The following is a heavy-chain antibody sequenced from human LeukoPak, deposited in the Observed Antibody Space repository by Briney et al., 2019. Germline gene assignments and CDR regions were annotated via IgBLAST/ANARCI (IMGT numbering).Heavy chain of an antibody. CDR3: ARVARSYYYDGLGF. J-gene: IGHJ4*02. Sequence: TGGSLRLSCAASGLIFSSYEMTWVRQAPGKGLEWVSFISTSGSMIYYADSVKGRFTISRDNAKNSVYLQMNGLRAEDSGVYYCARVARSYYYDGLGFWGQGSLVTVSS. V-gene: IGHV3-48*03. CDR1: GLIFSSYE. D-gene: IGHD3-22*01. CDR2: ISTSGSMI.